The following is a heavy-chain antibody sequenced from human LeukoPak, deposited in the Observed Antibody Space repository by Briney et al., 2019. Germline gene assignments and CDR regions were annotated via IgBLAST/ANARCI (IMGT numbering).Heavy chain of an antibody. CDR2: FDPEDGET. V-gene: IGHV1-24*01. J-gene: IGHJ4*02. CDR1: GYTLTELS. Sequence: ASVKVSCKVSGYTLTELSMHWVRQAPGKGLEWMGGFDPEDGETIYAQKFQGRVTMTEDTSTDTAYMELSSLRSEDTAVYYCATESKEYSGYVFDYWGQGTLVTVSS. CDR3: ATESKEYSGYVFDY. D-gene: IGHD5-12*01.